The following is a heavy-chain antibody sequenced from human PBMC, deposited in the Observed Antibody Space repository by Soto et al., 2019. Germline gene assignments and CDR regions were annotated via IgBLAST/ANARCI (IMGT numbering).Heavy chain of an antibody. Sequence: PSETLSLTCTVSGGSVSSGSYYWSWIRQPPGKGLEWIGYIYYSGSTNYNPSLKSRVTISVDTSKNQFSLKLSSVTAADTAVYYCARVDVYLVDVWGQGTTVTVSS. J-gene: IGHJ6*02. CDR1: GGSVSSGSYY. CDR3: ARVDVYLVDV. CDR2: IYYSGST. D-gene: IGHD1-26*01. V-gene: IGHV4-61*01.